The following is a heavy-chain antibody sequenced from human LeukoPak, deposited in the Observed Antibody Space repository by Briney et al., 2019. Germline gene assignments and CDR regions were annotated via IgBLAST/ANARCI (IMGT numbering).Heavy chain of an antibody. V-gene: IGHV4-39*07. CDR2: INHSGST. CDR1: GGSISSSSYY. Sequence: SETLSLTCTVSGGSISSSSYYWSWIRQPPGKGLEWIGEINHSGSTNYNPSLKSRVTISVDTSKNQFSLKLSSVTAADTAVYYCARTGVLSPFDPWGQGTLVTVSS. D-gene: IGHD2-15*01. J-gene: IGHJ5*02. CDR3: ARTGVLSPFDP.